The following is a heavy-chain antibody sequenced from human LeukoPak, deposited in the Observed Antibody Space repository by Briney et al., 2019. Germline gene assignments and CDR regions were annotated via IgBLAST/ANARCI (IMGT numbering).Heavy chain of an antibody. D-gene: IGHD1-1*01. CDR1: GGTFSSYA. J-gene: IGHJ6*03. Sequence: ASVKVSCKASGGTFSSYAISWVRQAPGQGLEWMGGIIPIFGTANYALKFQGRVTITADESTSTAYMELSSLRSEDTAVYYCARGPTGYNWNDVSLRGYYYYYMDVWGKGTTVTVSS. CDR2: IIPIFGTA. CDR3: ARGPTGYNWNDVSLRGYYYYYMDV. V-gene: IGHV1-69*13.